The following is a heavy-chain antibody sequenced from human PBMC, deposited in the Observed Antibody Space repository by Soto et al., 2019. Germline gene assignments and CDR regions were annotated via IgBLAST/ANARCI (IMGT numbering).Heavy chain of an antibody. CDR2: NKSKTDGGTT. V-gene: IGHV3-15*01. J-gene: IGHJ4*02. Sequence: EVQLVESGGGLVKPGGSLRLSCAASGFTFSNAWMSWVRQAPGKGLEWVGRNKSKTDGGTTDYAAPVKGRFTISRDDSKNTLYLQMNSLKTEDTAVYYCTTVRSRRGGWGQGTLVTVSS. CDR3: TTVRSRRGG. CDR1: GFTFSNAW. D-gene: IGHD2-15*01.